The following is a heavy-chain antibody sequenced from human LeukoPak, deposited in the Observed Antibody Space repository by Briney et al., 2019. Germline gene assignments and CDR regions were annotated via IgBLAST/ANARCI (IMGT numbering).Heavy chain of an antibody. J-gene: IGHJ4*02. V-gene: IGHV1-18*01. Sequence: ASVKVPCKASGYTFTSYGISWVRQAPGQGLEWMGWISAYNGNTNYAQKLQGRVTVTTDTSTSTAYMELMSLRSDDTAVYYCARARFATVTPGSIDYWGQGTLVTVSS. D-gene: IGHD4-11*01. CDR3: ARARFATVTPGSIDY. CDR1: GYTFTSYG. CDR2: ISAYNGNT.